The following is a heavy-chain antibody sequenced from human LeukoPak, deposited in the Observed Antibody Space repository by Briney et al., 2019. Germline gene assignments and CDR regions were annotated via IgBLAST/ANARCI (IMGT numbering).Heavy chain of an antibody. J-gene: IGHJ4*02. D-gene: IGHD3-10*01. V-gene: IGHV4-39*07. CDR1: GGSISSSSYY. CDR3: AKDTLTVRGVLDY. Sequence: SETLSLTCTVSGGSISSSSYYWSWIRQPPGKGLEWIGEINHSGSTNYNPSLKSRVTISVDTSKNQFSLKLSSVTAADTAVYYCAKDTLTVRGVLDYWGQGTLVTVSS. CDR2: INHSGST.